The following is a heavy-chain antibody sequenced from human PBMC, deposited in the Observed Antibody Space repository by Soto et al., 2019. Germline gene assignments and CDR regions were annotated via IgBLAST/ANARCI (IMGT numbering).Heavy chain of an antibody. V-gene: IGHV4-30-4*01. Sequence: QVQLQESGPGLVKPSQTLSLTCTVSGGSISSGDYYWSWIRQPPGKGLEWIGYIYYSGSTYYNPSLKSRVTRSVDTSKNQFSLKLSSVTAADTAVYYCARFIAARPVDDAFDIWGQGTMVTVSS. D-gene: IGHD6-6*01. CDR1: GGSISSGDYY. CDR3: ARFIAARPVDDAFDI. J-gene: IGHJ3*02. CDR2: IYYSGST.